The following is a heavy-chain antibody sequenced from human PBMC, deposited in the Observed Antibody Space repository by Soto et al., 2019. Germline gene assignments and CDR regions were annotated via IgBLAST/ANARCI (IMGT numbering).Heavy chain of an antibody. D-gene: IGHD5-12*01. CDR1: GFTFSSYA. CDR2: ISGSGGST. Sequence: PVGSLRLSCAASGFTFSSYAMSWVRQAPGKGLEWVSAISGSGGSTYYADSVKGRFTISRDNSKNTLYLQMNSLRAEDTAVYYCAKSSSGYSGSEFDPWGQGTLVTVSS. J-gene: IGHJ5*02. V-gene: IGHV3-23*01. CDR3: AKSSSGYSGSEFDP.